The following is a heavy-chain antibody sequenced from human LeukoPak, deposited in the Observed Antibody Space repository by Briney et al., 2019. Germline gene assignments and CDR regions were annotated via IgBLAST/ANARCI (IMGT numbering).Heavy chain of an antibody. Sequence: GGSLRLSCAASGFTVSSNYMSWVRQAPGKGLEWVSVIYSGGSTYYADSVKGRFTISRDNSKNTLYLQMNSLRAEDTAVYYCARICKYCGGGGRLYDAFDIWGQGTMVTVSS. CDR3: ARICKYCGGGGRLYDAFDI. V-gene: IGHV3-66*01. CDR2: IYSGGST. D-gene: IGHD2-21*01. J-gene: IGHJ3*02. CDR1: GFTVSSNY.